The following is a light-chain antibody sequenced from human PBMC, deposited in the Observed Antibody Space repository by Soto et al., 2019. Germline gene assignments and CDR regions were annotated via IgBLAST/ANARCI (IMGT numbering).Light chain of an antibody. CDR1: QSVGSD. J-gene: IGKJ3*01. CDR3: QQRSSWPLT. V-gene: IGKV3-11*01. Sequence: EIVLTQSPATLSLSPGERATLSCRASQSVGSDLAWYQQKPGQAPRLLIYTAAYRHTGIPARFSGSGSGTDFTLIISSLEAEDFALYYGQQRSSWPLTFGPGTTVDIK. CDR2: TAA.